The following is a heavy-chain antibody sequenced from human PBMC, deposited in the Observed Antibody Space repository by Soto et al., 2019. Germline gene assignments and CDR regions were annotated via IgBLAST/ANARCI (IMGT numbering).Heavy chain of an antibody. J-gene: IGHJ4*02. CDR2: VYYTGST. Sequence: SETLSLTCTVSGDSINTFYCGWVRQAPGKELEWIGYVYYTGSTNYNPSLKRRGTISADSSKNQSSLKLTSRNAADTTVYYYANGRTVRYCADNSSDYISFFDYWGQGTQVTVSS. D-gene: IGHD3-22*01. V-gene: IGHV4-59*03. CDR1: GDSINTFY. CDR3: ANGRTVRYCADNSSDYISFFDY.